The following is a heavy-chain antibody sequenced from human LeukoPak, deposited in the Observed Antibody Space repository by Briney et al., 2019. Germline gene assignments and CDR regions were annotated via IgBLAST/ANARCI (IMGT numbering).Heavy chain of an antibody. D-gene: IGHD3-22*01. CDR2: IYSGGST. J-gene: IGHJ3*02. CDR3: ARDLAVYDSSGYYAFDI. CDR1: GFTFSSNY. V-gene: IGHV3-53*01. Sequence: PGGSLRLSCAASGFTFSSNYMSWVRQAPGKGLEWVSVIYSGGSTYYSDSVKGRFTIFRDNSKNTLYLQMNSLRAEDTAVYYCARDLAVYDSSGYYAFDIWGQGTMVTVSS.